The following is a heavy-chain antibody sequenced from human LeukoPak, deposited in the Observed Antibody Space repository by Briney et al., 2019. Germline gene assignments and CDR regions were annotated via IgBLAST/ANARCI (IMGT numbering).Heavy chain of an antibody. CDR2: ISAYNGNT. J-gene: IGHJ5*02. D-gene: IGHD2-15*01. V-gene: IGHV1-18*01. Sequence: ASVKVSCKASGYTFTSYGISWVRQAPGQGLEWMGWISAYNGNTNYAQKLQGRVTMTTDTSTSTAYMELRSLRSDDTAVYYCARPGYCSGGSCYLNWFDPWGQGTLVTVSS. CDR3: ARPGYCSGGSCYLNWFDP. CDR1: GYTFTSYG.